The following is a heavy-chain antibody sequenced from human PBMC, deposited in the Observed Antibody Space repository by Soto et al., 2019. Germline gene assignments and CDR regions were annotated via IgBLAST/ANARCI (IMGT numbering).Heavy chain of an antibody. CDR1: GGSISSYY. CDR3: ARHNPGGWFDP. V-gene: IGHV4-59*08. J-gene: IGHJ5*02. Sequence: QVQLQESGPGLVRPSETLSLTCTVSGGSISSYYWSWIRQPPGKGLEWIGYIYYSGSTNYNPSLKSHVTISVRTSKNQFALKLSSVTAAVTAVYYCARHNPGGWFDPWGQGTLVNVSS. CDR2: IYYSGST.